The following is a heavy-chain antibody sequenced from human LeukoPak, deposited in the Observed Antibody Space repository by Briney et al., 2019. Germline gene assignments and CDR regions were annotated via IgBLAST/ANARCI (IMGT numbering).Heavy chain of an antibody. CDR1: GGSFSGYY. CDR2: INHSGST. Sequence: SETLSLTCAVYGGSFSGYYWSWIRQPPGKGLEWIGEINHSGSTNYNPSLKSRVTISVDTSKNQFSLKLSSVTAADTAVYYCARAGPNYYLDYWGQGTLVTVSS. V-gene: IGHV4-34*01. D-gene: IGHD2-8*01. J-gene: IGHJ4*02. CDR3: ARAGPNYYLDY.